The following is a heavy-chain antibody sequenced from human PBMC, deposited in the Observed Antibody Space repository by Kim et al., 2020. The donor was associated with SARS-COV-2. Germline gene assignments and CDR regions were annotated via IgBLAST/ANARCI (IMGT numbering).Heavy chain of an antibody. Sequence: GGSLRLSCAASGFTFSSYAMHWVRQAPGKGLEWVAVISYDGSNKYYADSVKGRFTISRDNSKNTLYLQMNSLRAEDTAVYYCASQTLYSETDYWGQGTL. CDR1: GFTFSSYA. CDR2: ISYDGSNK. V-gene: IGHV3-30*04. D-gene: IGHD1-26*01. J-gene: IGHJ4*02. CDR3: ASQTLYSETDY.